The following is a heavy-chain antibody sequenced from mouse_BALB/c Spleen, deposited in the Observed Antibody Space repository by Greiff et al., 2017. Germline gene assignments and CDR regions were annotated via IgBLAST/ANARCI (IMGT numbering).Heavy chain of an antibody. Sequence: EVKLVESGGGLVKPGGSLKLSCAASGFTFSSYTMSWVRQTPEKRLEWVATISSGGSYTYYPDSVKGRFTISRDNAKNTLYLQMSSLKSEDTAMYYSARQREDPFDDWGQGTTLTVSA. CDR1: GFTFSSYT. CDR3: ARQREDPFDD. V-gene: IGHV5-6-4*01. CDR2: ISSGGSYT. J-gene: IGHJ2*01.